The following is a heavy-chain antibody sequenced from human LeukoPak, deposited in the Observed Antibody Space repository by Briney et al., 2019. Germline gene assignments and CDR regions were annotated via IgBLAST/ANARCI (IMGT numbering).Heavy chain of an antibody. D-gene: IGHD5-18*01. CDR1: GYTFTSHY. J-gene: IGHJ4*02. CDR3: TSLSGYSYGYADY. CDR2: INPSGGST. V-gene: IGHV1-46*03. Sequence: ASVKVSRKSSGYTFTSHYMHWVRQAPGQGLEWMGIINPSGGSTSYAQKFQGRVTMTRDMSTSTDYMELSSLRSEDTAVYYCTSLSGYSYGYADYWGQGTLVTVSS.